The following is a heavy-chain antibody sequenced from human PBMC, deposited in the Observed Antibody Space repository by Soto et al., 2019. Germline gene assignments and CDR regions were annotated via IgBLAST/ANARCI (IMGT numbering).Heavy chain of an antibody. CDR3: ATTGPGTGPFDY. Sequence: LRLSCAASGFTFSSYAMSWVRQAPGKGLEWVSAISGSGGSTYYADSVKGRFTISRDNSKNTLYLQMNSLRAEDTAVYYGATTGPGTGPFDYWGQGTLVTVAS. J-gene: IGHJ4*02. V-gene: IGHV3-23*01. CDR1: GFTFSSYA. D-gene: IGHD1-1*01. CDR2: ISGSGGST.